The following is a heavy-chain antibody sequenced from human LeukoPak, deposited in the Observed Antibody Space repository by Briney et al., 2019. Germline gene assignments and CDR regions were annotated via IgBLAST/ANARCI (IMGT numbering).Heavy chain of an antibody. CDR1: GFTFSSCW. J-gene: IGHJ4*02. D-gene: IGHD3-3*01. CDR2: INSDGSST. Sequence: PGGSLRLSCAASGFTFSSCWMHWVRQAPGKGLVWVSRINSDGSSTSYADSVKGRFTISRDNAKNTLYLQMNSLRAEDTAVYYCARGVNDFWSGSDFDYWGQGTLVTVSS. CDR3: ARGVNDFWSGSDFDY. V-gene: IGHV3-74*01.